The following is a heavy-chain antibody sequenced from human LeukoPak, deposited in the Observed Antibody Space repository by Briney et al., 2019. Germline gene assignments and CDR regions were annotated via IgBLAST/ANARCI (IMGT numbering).Heavy chain of an antibody. CDR2: ISSSGGST. V-gene: IGHV3-23*01. CDR3: ARDRSGSYYDEHYFDY. J-gene: IGHJ4*02. CDR1: GFTFSNFP. Sequence: GGSLRLSCAASGFTFSNFPMTWVRQAPGKGLEWVSAISSSGGSTDYTDSVKGRFTISRDNSKSTLYLQMNSLRAEDTAVYYCARDRSGSYYDEHYFDYWGQGTLVTVSS. D-gene: IGHD1-26*01.